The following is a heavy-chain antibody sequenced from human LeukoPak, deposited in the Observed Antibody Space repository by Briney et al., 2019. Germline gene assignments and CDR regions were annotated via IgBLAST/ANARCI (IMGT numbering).Heavy chain of an antibody. CDR3: AKLAYSSGWVGGFDY. CDR2: IKQDGSEK. CDR1: GFDFSVYW. D-gene: IGHD6-19*01. J-gene: IGHJ4*02. Sequence: PGGSLRLSCAASGFDFSVYWMSWVRQAPGKGLEWVANIKQDGSEKYYVDSVRGRFTISRNNAKKSLYLQMNSLRAEDTAVYYCAKLAYSSGWVGGFDYWGQGTLVTVSS. V-gene: IGHV3-7*01.